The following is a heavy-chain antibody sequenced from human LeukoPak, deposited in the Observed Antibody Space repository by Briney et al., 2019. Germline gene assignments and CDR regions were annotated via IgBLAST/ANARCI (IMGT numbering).Heavy chain of an antibody. CDR1: GGSISSYY. J-gene: IGHJ3*02. Sequence: SETLSLTCTVSGGSISSYYWSWIRQPPGKGLEWIGYIYYSGSTNYNPSLKSRVTISVDTSKNQFSLKLSSVTAADTAVYYCARDLMGDIWGQGTMVTVSS. V-gene: IGHV4-59*01. CDR3: ARDLMGDI. D-gene: IGHD3-10*01. CDR2: IYYSGST.